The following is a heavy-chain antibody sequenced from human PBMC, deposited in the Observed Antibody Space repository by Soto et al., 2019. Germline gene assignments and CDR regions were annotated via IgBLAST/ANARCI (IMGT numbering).Heavy chain of an antibody. CDR1: GVSISSGNW. V-gene: IGHV4-4*02. D-gene: IGHD3-10*01. Sequence: PSETLSLTCAVSGVSISSGNWWTWVRQPPQRGLEYIGEIFHDGTANYYPSFERRVAISVDTSKNQFSLKLTSVTAADTAIYFCARLVCDTRLNYMYFDFWGQGTLVTVSS. J-gene: IGHJ4*02. CDR3: ARLVCDTRLNYMYFDF. CDR2: IFHDGTA.